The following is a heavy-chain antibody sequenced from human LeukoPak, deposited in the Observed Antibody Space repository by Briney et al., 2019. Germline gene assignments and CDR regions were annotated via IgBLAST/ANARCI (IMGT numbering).Heavy chain of an antibody. CDR2: ISDSGGNT. Sequence: GGFLRLSCAASGFTFSSSAMSWVRQAPGRGLEWVSTISDSGGNTYYADSVKGRFTISRDNSKNTLHVQMNSLRAEDTAVYYCARRTRGSSGGYFDYWGQGTLVAVYS. V-gene: IGHV3-23*01. CDR3: ARRTRGSSGGYFDY. CDR1: GFTFSSSA. J-gene: IGHJ4*02. D-gene: IGHD1-26*01.